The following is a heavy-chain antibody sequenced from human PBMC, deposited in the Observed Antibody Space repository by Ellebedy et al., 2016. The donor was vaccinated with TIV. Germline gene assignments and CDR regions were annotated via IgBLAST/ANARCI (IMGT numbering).Heavy chain of an antibody. J-gene: IGHJ4*02. Sequence: AASVKVSCKASGYTFTGYYMHWVRQAPGQGLEWMGWINPNSGGTNYAQKFQGRVTMTRDTSISTAYMELSRLRSDDTAVYYCARVRNVVVPAAIGYWGQGTLVTVSS. CDR3: ARVRNVVVPAAIGY. CDR2: INPNSGGT. CDR1: GYTFTGYY. D-gene: IGHD2-2*01. V-gene: IGHV1-2*02.